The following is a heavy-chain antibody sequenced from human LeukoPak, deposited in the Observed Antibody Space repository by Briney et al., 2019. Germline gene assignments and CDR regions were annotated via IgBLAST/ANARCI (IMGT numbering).Heavy chain of an antibody. Sequence: GGSLRLSCAASGFTFSNAWMSWVRQAPGKGLEWVGRIKSKTDGGTTDYAAPVKGRFTISRDDSKNTLYLQMNSLKTEDTAVYYCTTAQYYDSSGYYPFDYWGQGTLVTVSS. J-gene: IGHJ4*02. CDR3: TTAQYYDSSGYYPFDY. D-gene: IGHD3-22*01. CDR1: GFTFSNAW. CDR2: IKSKTDGGTT. V-gene: IGHV3-15*01.